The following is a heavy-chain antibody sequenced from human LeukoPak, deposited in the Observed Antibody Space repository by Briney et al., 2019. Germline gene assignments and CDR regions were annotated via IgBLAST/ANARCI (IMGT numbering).Heavy chain of an antibody. Sequence: GASVKVSCKASGYTFTGYYMHWVRQAPGQGLEWMGWINPNSGGTNYAQKFQGWVTMTRDTSISTAYMELSRLRSDDTAVYYCARGRNYDTLTGYFDPWGQGTLVTVSS. CDR3: ARGRNYDTLTGYFDP. CDR2: INPNSGGT. D-gene: IGHD3-9*01. V-gene: IGHV1-2*04. CDR1: GYTFTGYY. J-gene: IGHJ5*02.